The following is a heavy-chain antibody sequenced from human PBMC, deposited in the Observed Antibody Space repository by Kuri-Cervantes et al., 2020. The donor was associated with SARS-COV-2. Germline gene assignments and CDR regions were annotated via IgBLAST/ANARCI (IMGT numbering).Heavy chain of an antibody. CDR1: GFTFDDYS. CDR3: TKHPQRYSGHYSDWFDP. D-gene: IGHD3-22*01. Sequence: GGSLRLSCAASGFTFDDYSMSWVRQAPGKGLEWVSGINWNGGSTGYADPVKGRFTISRDNAKTSLYLQMDSLSPEDTAFYYCTKHPQRYSGHYSDWFDPWGHGTLVTVSS. V-gene: IGHV3-20*04. CDR2: INWNGGST. J-gene: IGHJ5*02.